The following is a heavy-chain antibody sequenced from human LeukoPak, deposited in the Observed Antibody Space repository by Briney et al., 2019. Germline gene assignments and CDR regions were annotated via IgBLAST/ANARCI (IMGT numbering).Heavy chain of an antibody. Sequence: SETLSLTCTVSGGSISSGGYYWSWIRQHPGKGLEWIGYIYYSGSTYYNPSLKSRVTISVDTSKNQFSLKLSSVTAADTAVYYCARGAITIFGVVTFDAFDIWGQGTMVTVSS. V-gene: IGHV4-31*03. J-gene: IGHJ3*02. CDR3: ARGAITIFGVVTFDAFDI. CDR1: GGSISSGGYY. CDR2: IYYSGST. D-gene: IGHD3-3*01.